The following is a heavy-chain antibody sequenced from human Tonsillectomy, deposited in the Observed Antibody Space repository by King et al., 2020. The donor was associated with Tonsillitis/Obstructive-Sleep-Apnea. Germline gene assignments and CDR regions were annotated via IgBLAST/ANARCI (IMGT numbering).Heavy chain of an antibody. CDR2: IDPSDSYT. J-gene: IGHJ6*02. D-gene: IGHD3-22*01. CDR3: ASHAGYSNGYRDGMDV. Sequence: VQLVESGAEVKKPGESLRISCKGSGYSFNRYWISWVRQMPGKGLEWMGTIDPSDSYTNYSPSFQGHVTISTDKSISTAYLQWSSLKASDTAMYYCASHAGYSNGYRDGMDVWGQGTTVTVSS. V-gene: IGHV5-10-1*03. CDR1: GYSFNRYW.